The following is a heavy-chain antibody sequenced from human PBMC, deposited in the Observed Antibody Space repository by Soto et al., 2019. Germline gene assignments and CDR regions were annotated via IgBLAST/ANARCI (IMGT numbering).Heavy chain of an antibody. D-gene: IGHD5-18*01. Sequence: QVQLVQSGAEVKKPGSSVKVSCRASGGTFSNYAISWVRQAPGQGLEWMAGIIPIFGTTNYAQKFQGRVTITADKFTSTAFMELSSLRPEDTAVYYCARTIARPRLTSDTVIDYYYYFMDVWGQGTTVTVSS. V-gene: IGHV1-69*06. CDR1: GGTFSNYA. J-gene: IGHJ6*02. CDR2: IIPIFGTT. CDR3: ARTIARPRLTSDTVIDYYYYFMDV.